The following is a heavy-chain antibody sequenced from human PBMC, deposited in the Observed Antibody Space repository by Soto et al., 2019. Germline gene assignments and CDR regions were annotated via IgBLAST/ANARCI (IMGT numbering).Heavy chain of an antibody. J-gene: IGHJ4*02. CDR3: ARGGLNYVWGSYRYTYFDY. V-gene: IGHV4-34*01. CDR2: INHSGST. Sequence: SETLSLTCAVYGGSFSGYYWSWIRQPPGKGLEWIGEINHSGSTNYNPSLKSRVTISVDTSKNQFSLKLSSVTAADTAVYYCARGGLNYVWGSYRYTYFDYWGQGTLVTVSS. CDR1: GGSFSGYY. D-gene: IGHD3-16*02.